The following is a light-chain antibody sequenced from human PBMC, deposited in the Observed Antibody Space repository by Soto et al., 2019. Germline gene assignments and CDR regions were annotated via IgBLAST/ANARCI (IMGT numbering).Light chain of an antibody. V-gene: IGKV1-5*01. CDR1: QSINTW. Sequence: DIQMTQSPSTVSASVGDRITITCRASQSINTWLAWYRQRPGEAPQLLIYDGSTLAMGVPSRFNGSGSGTAFTLSICRLKPDDFVTFYRHQYQTYSRTFWQGTMVEVK. CDR3: HQYQTYSRT. CDR2: DGS. J-gene: IGKJ1*01.